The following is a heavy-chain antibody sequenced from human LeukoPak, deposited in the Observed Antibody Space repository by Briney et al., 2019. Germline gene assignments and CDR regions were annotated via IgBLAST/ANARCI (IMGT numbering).Heavy chain of an antibody. D-gene: IGHD3-10*01. J-gene: IGHJ6*02. CDR3: ARRHTGSRRMDV. CDR1: GGSISSDY. Sequence: SETLSLTCTVSGGSISSDYWSWIRQPPGKGLEWIGNIYYSGNTISNPSLKSRVTLSVDRSKNQFSLKVTSATAADTAVYYCARRHTGSRRMDVWGHGTTVTVSS. CDR2: IYYSGNT. V-gene: IGHV4-59*08.